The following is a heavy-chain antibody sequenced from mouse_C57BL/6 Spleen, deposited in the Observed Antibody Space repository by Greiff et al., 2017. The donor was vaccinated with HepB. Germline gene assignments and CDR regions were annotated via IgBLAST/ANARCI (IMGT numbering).Heavy chain of an antibody. CDR1: GYTFTGYW. Sequence: VQLQQSGAELMKPGASVKLSCKATGYTFTGYWIEWVKQRPGHGLEWIGEILPGSGSTNYNEEFKGKATFTADTSSNTAYMQLSSLTTEDSAIYYCARQGNYDDDGYYFDYWGQGTTLTVSS. CDR2: ILPGSGST. CDR3: ARQGNYDDDGYYFDY. J-gene: IGHJ2*01. D-gene: IGHD2-4*01. V-gene: IGHV1-9*01.